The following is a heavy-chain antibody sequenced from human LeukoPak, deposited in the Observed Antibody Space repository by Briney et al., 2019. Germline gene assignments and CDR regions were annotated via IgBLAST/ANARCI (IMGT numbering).Heavy chain of an antibody. V-gene: IGHV3-9*01. CDR2: ISWNSGST. D-gene: IGHD1-26*01. Sequence: GGSLRLSCAVSGFTFDDYAMYWVRQAPGKGLEWVSGISWNSGSTGYAGSVKGRFTISRDNAKKCLYLQMNSLRLEDTALYYCAKSYSGSQDDAFDIWGQGTMVTVSS. CDR1: GFTFDDYA. CDR3: AKSYSGSQDDAFDI. J-gene: IGHJ3*02.